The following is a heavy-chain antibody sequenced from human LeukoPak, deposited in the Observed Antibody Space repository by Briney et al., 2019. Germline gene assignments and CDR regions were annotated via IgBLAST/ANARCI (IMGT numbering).Heavy chain of an antibody. V-gene: IGHV3-53*01. D-gene: IGHD6-19*01. CDR3: ARSDSSGWYGAFDI. CDR2: IYNGGST. CDR1: GFIVSSNC. Sequence: GGSLRLSCAASGFIVSSNCMSWVRQAPGKGLEWVSVIYNGGSTYYADSVKGRFAISRDNSKNTLYLQMESLRAEDTAVYYCARSDSSGWYGAFDIWGQGTMVTVSS. J-gene: IGHJ3*02.